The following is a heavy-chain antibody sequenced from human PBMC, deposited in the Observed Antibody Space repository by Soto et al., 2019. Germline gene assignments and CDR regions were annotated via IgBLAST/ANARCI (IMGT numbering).Heavy chain of an antibody. CDR1: GYTFTDYD. D-gene: IGHD6-19*01. CDR3: STWGRNGWYTGFF. CDR2: MNPNSGRT. J-gene: IGHJ4*02. V-gene: IGHV1-8*01. Sequence: VQLVQSGAEVKTPGASVKVSCKASGYTFTDYDINWVRQAPGQGLEWVGRMNPNSGRTDYAQKFQARVTMTRDTSISTAYLELSSLGYEDTAVFYCSTWGRNGWYTGFFWGQGTLVTVAS.